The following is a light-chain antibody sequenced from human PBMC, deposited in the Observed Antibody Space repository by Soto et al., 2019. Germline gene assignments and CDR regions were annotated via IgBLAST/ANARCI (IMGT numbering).Light chain of an antibody. J-gene: IGLJ2*01. V-gene: IGLV3-27*01. Sequence: SYELTQPSSVSVSPGQTARITCSGDVLAKKYARWFQQKPGQAPVLVIYKDSERPSGIPERFSGSKSGTSASLAISGLQSEDEADYYCAAWDDSLDGVVFGGGTKLTVL. CDR2: KDS. CDR1: VLAKKY. CDR3: AAWDDSLDGVV.